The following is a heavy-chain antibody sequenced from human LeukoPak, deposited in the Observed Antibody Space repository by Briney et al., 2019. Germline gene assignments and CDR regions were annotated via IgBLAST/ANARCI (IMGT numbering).Heavy chain of an antibody. CDR1: GGSISSYY. D-gene: IGHD1-26*01. CDR3: ATQWELGGFDI. Sequence: SETLSLTCTVSGGSISSYYWSWIRQPPGKGLEWIGYIYYSGSTNYNPSLKSRVTISVDTSKNQFSLKLSSVTAADTAVYYCATQWELGGFDIWGQGTMVTVSS. J-gene: IGHJ3*02. V-gene: IGHV4-59*08. CDR2: IYYSGST.